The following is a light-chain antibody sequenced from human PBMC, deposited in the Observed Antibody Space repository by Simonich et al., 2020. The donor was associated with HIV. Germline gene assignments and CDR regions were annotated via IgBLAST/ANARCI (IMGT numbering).Light chain of an antibody. J-gene: IGKJ5*01. CDR2: AAS. Sequence: AIQMTQSPSSLSASVGDRVTITCRASQDISYDFGWDQQKPGKTPKLMVYAASSLQTGVPSRFSGSGSGTDFTLTISSLQPEDFATYYCQQFNSYPITFGQGTRLEIK. CDR1: QDISYD. V-gene: IGKV1-13*02. CDR3: QQFNSYPIT.